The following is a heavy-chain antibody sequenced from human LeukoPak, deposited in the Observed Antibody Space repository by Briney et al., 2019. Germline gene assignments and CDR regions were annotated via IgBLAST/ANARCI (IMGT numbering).Heavy chain of an antibody. V-gene: IGHV3-64D*09. D-gene: IGHD1-26*01. J-gene: IGHJ4*02. CDR3: VKVGPESGSYWWGFDY. CDR1: GVTFSSYL. Sequence: GGPLTLSCSASGVTFSSYLMLWLRPPTGKGLEYVSANRGNVGSTYYADSVKGRFTIARDNSSNTLYLQMSSLRAEDMAVYYCVKVGPESGSYWWGFDYWGQGTLVTVSS. CDR2: NRGNVGST.